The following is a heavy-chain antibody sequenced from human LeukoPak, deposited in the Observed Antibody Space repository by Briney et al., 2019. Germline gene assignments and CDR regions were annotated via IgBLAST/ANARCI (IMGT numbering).Heavy chain of an antibody. CDR3: ARAHYYGSGSYSLFDP. Sequence: QSGGSLRLSCAASGFTFDNYGMHWVRQAPGKGLEWVAVISYVGSNKYYADSVQGRFSVSRDNSKNTLYLQMNSLRVEDTAVYYCARAHYYGSGSYSLFDPWGQGTLVTVSS. CDR1: GFTFDNYG. V-gene: IGHV3-30*19. CDR2: ISYVGSNK. D-gene: IGHD3-10*01. J-gene: IGHJ5*02.